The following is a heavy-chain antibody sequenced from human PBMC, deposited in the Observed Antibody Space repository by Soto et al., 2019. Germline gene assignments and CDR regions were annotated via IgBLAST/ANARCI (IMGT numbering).Heavy chain of an antibody. D-gene: IGHD2-8*01. CDR1: GGSFSGYY. V-gene: IGHV4-34*01. Sequence: SETLSLTCAVYGGSFSGYYWSWIRQPPGKGLEWIGEINHSGSTNYNPSLKSRVTISVDTSENQFSLKLSSVTAADTAVYYCARGLEDCTNGVCYSGLFDYWGQGTLVTVSS. CDR2: INHSGST. CDR3: ARGLEDCTNGVCYSGLFDY. J-gene: IGHJ4*02.